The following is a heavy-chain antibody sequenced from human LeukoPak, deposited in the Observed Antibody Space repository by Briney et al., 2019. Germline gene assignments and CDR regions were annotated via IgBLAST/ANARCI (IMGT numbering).Heavy chain of an antibody. D-gene: IGHD6-13*01. J-gene: IGHJ4*02. V-gene: IGHV3-53*01. Sequence: PGGSLRLSCAASGFTVSSNYMSWVRQAPGKGLEWVSVIYIGGSTYYADSVKGRFTISRDNSKNTFDLQMNSLRAEDTAVFYCAKEGIAAAGYFDYWGQGTLVTVSS. CDR3: AKEGIAAAGYFDY. CDR2: IYIGGST. CDR1: GFTVSSNY.